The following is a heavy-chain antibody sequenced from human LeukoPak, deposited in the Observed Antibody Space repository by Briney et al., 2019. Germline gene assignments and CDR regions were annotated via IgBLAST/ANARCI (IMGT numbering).Heavy chain of an antibody. CDR1: GGSINSYY. CDR2: IYSTGIT. V-gene: IGHV4-4*07. D-gene: IGHD2-15*01. Sequence: PETLSLTCTVSGGSINSYYWSWIRQSAGKGLEWIGRIYSTGITDYNPSLKSRVSMSIDMSKNQFSLKLYSVTAADTAVYFCARDLVCSGANCFSVWFDPWGQGTLVTVSS. CDR3: ARDLVCSGANCFSVWFDP. J-gene: IGHJ5*02.